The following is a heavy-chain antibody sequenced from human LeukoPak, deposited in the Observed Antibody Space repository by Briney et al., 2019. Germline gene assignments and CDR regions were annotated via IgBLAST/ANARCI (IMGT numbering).Heavy chain of an antibody. V-gene: IGHV3-74*01. CDR2: INSDGSST. J-gene: IGHJ6*03. CDR3: ARPRYYYYMDV. CDR1: GFTFSSYW. Sequence: GGSLRLSCAASGFTFSSYWMHWVRQAPGKGLVWVPRINSDGSSTSYADSVKGRFTISRDNAKNTLYLQMNSLRAEDTAVYYCARPRYYYYMDVWGKGTTVTVSS.